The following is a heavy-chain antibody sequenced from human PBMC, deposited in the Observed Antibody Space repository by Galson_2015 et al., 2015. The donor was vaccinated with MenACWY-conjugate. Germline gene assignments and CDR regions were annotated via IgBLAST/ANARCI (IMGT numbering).Heavy chain of an antibody. Sequence: SLRLSCAASGFTFSNYWMHWVRQAPGKGLLWVSRINSDGSSTSYADSVRGRFTISRDNAKNTLYLQMNSLRAEDTAVYYCARGVSVDSYCSRTSCYQHWGQETLVTVSS. V-gene: IGHV3-74*01. CDR1: GFTFSNYW. D-gene: IGHD2-2*01. CDR3: ARGVSVDSYCSRTSCYQH. J-gene: IGHJ4*02. CDR2: INSDGSST.